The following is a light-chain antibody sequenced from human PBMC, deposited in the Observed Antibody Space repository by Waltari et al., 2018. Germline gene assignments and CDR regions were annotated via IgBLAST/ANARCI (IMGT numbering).Light chain of an antibody. CDR1: QSLVHSDGNTY. J-gene: IGKJ2*01. CDR3: LQNTYWPFI. V-gene: IGKV2-30*02. Sequence: DVVMTQSPLSLPVTLGQPASISCRSSQSLVHSDGNTYLNWFHRRPGQSPRRLIYKVSNRESGVPDRFSGSGSGTDFTLKISRVEAEDVGIYYCLQNTYWPFIFGQGTKLEIK. CDR2: KVS.